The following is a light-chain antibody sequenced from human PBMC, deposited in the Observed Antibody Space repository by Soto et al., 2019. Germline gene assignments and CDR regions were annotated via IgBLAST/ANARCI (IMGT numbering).Light chain of an antibody. CDR1: SSDVGSYNL. V-gene: IGLV2-23*01. Sequence: QSVLTQPASVSGSPGQSITISCTGTSSDVGSYNLVSWYQQHPGKAPKLMIYEGSKRPSGVSNRFSGSKSGNTASLTISGLQAEDEADYYCCSYAGNSTVRYVFGTGTKVTDL. J-gene: IGLJ1*01. CDR2: EGS. CDR3: CSYAGNSTVRYV.